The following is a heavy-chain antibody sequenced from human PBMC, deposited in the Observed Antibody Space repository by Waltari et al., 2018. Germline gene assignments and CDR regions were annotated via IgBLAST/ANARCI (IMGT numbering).Heavy chain of an antibody. J-gene: IGHJ4*02. D-gene: IGHD1-26*01. CDR3: ATSIVGATYFDY. Sequence: VQLVQSGAEVKKPGASVKVSCKVSGYTLTALSMHWVRQAPGKGLEWMGGFDPEDGETIYAQKFQSRDTMTKDTSTDTAYMELSSLRSEDTAVYYCATSIVGATYFDYWGQGTLVTVSS. V-gene: IGHV1-24*01. CDR1: GYTLTALS. CDR2: FDPEDGET.